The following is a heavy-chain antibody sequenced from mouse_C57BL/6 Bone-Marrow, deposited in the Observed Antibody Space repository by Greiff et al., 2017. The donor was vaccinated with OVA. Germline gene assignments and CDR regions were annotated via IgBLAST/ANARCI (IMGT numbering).Heavy chain of an antibody. V-gene: IGHV1-82*01. Sequence: QVQLQQSGPELVKPGASVKLSCKASGYAFTSSWMHWVKQRPGKGLEWIGQIYPSAGDTHYNGKFKGKATLTADKSSSTAYMQLRSLTSADAAVCVCARWISAWYFDVWGTGTTVTVSS. CDR2: IYPSAGDT. CDR3: ARWISAWYFDV. J-gene: IGHJ1*03. CDR1: GYAFTSSW.